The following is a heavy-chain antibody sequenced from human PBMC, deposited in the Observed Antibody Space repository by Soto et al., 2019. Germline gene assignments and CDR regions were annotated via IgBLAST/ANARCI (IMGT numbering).Heavy chain of an antibody. CDR2: MNPNSGNT. CDR1: GYTFTSYD. Sequence: VASVKVSCKASGYTFTSYDINWVRQATGQGLEWMGWMNPNSGNTGYAQKFQGRVTMTRNTSISTAYMELSSLRSEDTAVYYCARGRFDTIFGVVIVSANYYGMDVWGQGTTVTVSS. J-gene: IGHJ6*02. V-gene: IGHV1-8*01. D-gene: IGHD3-3*01. CDR3: ARGRFDTIFGVVIVSANYYGMDV.